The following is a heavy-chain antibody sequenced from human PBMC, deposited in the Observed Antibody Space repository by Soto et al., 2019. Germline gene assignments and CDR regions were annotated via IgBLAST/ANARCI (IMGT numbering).Heavy chain of an antibody. CDR2: VFYTGFT. V-gene: IGHV4-39*01. D-gene: IGHD1-20*01. Sequence: PSETLSLTCAVSCCSISCFYFYWGWLRQSPGKGPEWLGSVFYTGFTSYHPSLEIRVSVSVDTSTNQFSLKVSGVSAAHTAVYYCAPSQKGYNWNYFDHWGQGALVTVS. CDR1: CCSISCFYFY. J-gene: IGHJ4*02. CDR3: APSQKGYNWNYFDH.